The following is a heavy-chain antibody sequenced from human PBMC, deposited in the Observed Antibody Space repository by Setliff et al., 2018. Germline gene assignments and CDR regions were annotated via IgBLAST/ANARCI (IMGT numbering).Heavy chain of an antibody. CDR2: IYHSGSA. J-gene: IGHJ3*01. CDR3: AREVGTSTSSDAFDV. Sequence: SETLSLTCTVSGDSISSGDYFWSWIRQTPGKGLEWIAYIYHSGSAYYNPSLKSRVTMSVDTSKKQFSLHLTSVTAADTAVYYCAREVGTSTSSDAFDVWGQGMMVTVSS. CDR1: GDSISSGDYF. D-gene: IGHD1-26*01. V-gene: IGHV4-30-4*08.